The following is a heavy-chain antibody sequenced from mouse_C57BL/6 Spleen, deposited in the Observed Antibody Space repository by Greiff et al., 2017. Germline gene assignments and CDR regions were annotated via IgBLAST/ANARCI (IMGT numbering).Heavy chain of an antibody. Sequence: EVKLVESGGGLVKPGGSLKLSCAASGFTFSDYGMHWVRQAPEKGLEWVAYISSGSSTIYYADTVKGRFTISRDNAKNTLFLQMTSLRSEDTAMYYCARGYDGYFTWFAYWGQGTLVTVSA. D-gene: IGHD2-3*01. V-gene: IGHV5-17*01. CDR3: ARGYDGYFTWFAY. CDR1: GFTFSDYG. J-gene: IGHJ3*01. CDR2: ISSGSSTI.